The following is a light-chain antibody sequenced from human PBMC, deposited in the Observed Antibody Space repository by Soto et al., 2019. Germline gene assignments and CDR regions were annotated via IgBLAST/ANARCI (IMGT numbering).Light chain of an antibody. V-gene: IGLV3-21*04. CDR1: NIGSKG. Sequence: SYELTQPPSVSVAPGKTASISCGGNNIGSKGVHWYQQKPGQAPVLVIYSDTDLPPVIPERFSGSNSANLATLTISRVEAPDVAAYYYQVWDSGSAHVVFGGGTKLTVL. J-gene: IGLJ2*01. CDR2: SDT. CDR3: QVWDSGSAHVV.